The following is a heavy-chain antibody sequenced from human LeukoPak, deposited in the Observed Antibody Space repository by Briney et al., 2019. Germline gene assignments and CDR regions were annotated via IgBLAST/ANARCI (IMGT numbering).Heavy chain of an antibody. Sequence: GGSLRLSCAASGFSFGDYYMNWLRQAPGRGLEWVANIKQDGTLTYYVDSVKGRFTISRDNAKNSLYLQMDSLRTDDTAVYYCAGTAFAGHRGFNGIYLGFWGQGTRVNVS. CDR3: AGTAFAGHRGFNGIYLGF. CDR2: IKQDGTLT. V-gene: IGHV3-7*01. D-gene: IGHD3-3*02. J-gene: IGHJ4*02. CDR1: GFSFGDYY.